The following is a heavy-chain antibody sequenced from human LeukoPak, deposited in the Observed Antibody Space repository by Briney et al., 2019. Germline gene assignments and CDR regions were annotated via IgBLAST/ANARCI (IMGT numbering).Heavy chain of an antibody. CDR2: INPNSGGT. Sequence: ASVKVSCKASGYTFTGYYMHWVRQAPGQGLEWMGWINPNSGGTNYAQKFQGRVTMTRDTSISTAYMELSRLRSDDTAAYYCARGLERITMVRGVIMGFNYWGQGTLVTVSS. J-gene: IGHJ4*02. CDR3: ARGLERITMVRGVIMGFNY. V-gene: IGHV1-2*02. D-gene: IGHD3-10*01. CDR1: GYTFTGYY.